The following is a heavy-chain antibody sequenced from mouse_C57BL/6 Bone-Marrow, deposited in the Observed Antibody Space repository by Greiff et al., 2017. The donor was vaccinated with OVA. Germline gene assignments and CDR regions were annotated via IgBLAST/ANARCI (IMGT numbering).Heavy chain of an antibody. CDR2: IRLKSDNYAT. CDR1: GFTFSNYW. V-gene: IGHV6-3*01. CDR3: TSPVLLRGYYFDY. Sequence: EVHLVESGGGLVQPGGSMKLSCVASGFTFSNYWMNWVRQSPEKGLEWVAQIRLKSDNYATHYAESVKGRFTISRDDSKSSVYLQMNNLRAEDTGIYYCTSPVLLRGYYFDYWGQGTTLTVSS. J-gene: IGHJ2*01. D-gene: IGHD1-1*01.